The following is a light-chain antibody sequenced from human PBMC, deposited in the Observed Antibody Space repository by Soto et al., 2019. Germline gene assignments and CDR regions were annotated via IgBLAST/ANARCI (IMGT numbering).Light chain of an antibody. J-gene: IGKJ1*01. CDR2: GAS. CDR1: QSVSSSY. V-gene: IGKV3-20*01. Sequence: EIVLTQSPGALSLSPGERATLSCGASQSVSSSYLAWYQQKPGQAPRLLIYGASTSATGIPERFSGSGSGTDFTLTISRLEPEDFAVYYCQQYGSSPRTFGQGTKVEIK. CDR3: QQYGSSPRT.